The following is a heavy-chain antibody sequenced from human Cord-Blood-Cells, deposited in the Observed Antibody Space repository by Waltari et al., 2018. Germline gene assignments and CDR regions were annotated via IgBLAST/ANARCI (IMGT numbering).Heavy chain of an antibody. J-gene: IGHJ3*02. CDR2: IYPGDSDT. Sequence: EVQLVQSGAEVKKPGESLKISCKGSGYSFTSYWIGWVRQMPGKGLEWMGIIYPGDSDTRYSPSFQGQVTISADKSSGTAYLQWSSLKASDTAMYYCARLSKYSSSWYSAFDIWGQGTMVTVSS. V-gene: IGHV5-51*01. CDR1: GYSFTSYW. D-gene: IGHD6-13*01. CDR3: ARLSKYSSSWYSAFDI.